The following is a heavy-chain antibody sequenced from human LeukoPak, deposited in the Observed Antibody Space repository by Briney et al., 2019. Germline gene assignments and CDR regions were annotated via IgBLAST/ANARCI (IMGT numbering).Heavy chain of an antibody. CDR2: IYYSGST. V-gene: IGHV4-59*08. D-gene: IGHD6-19*01. Sequence: PSETLSLTCTVSGGSISSYYWSWIRQPPGKGLEWIGYIYYSGSTNYDPSLKSRVTISVDASKNQFSLKLSSVTAADTAVYYCARHRGQWRDEDYFDYWGQGTLVTVSS. CDR1: GGSISSYY. CDR3: ARHRGQWRDEDYFDY. J-gene: IGHJ4*02.